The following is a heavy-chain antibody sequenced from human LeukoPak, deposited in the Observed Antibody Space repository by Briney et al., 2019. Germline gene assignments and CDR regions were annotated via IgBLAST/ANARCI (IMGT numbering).Heavy chain of an antibody. Sequence: PGTSLRLTCAASGFTFSSYSMNWVRQAPGKGLEWVSSISSSSSYIYYADSVKGRFTISRDNAKNSLYLQMNSLRAEDTAVYYCARDRHYYDSSGYYYETLPPHSTNYGMDVWGQGTTVTVSS. V-gene: IGHV3-21*01. CDR3: ARDRHYYDSSGYYYETLPPHSTNYGMDV. CDR2: ISSSSSYI. D-gene: IGHD3-22*01. CDR1: GFTFSSYS. J-gene: IGHJ6*02.